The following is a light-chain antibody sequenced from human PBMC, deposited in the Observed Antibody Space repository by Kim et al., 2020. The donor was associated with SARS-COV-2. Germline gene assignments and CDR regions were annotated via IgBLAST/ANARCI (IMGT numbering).Light chain of an antibody. CDR3: QSYDSSLSGWV. Sequence: QEVTLPCPGSRPNLGAGYDVHWYQQLPGAAPKLLISDNSNRPSGVPDRFSGSRSGTSASLAITGLQFEDEADYYCQSYDSSLSGWVFGGGTTLTVL. J-gene: IGLJ3*02. CDR2: DNS. CDR1: RPNLGAGYD. V-gene: IGLV1-40*01.